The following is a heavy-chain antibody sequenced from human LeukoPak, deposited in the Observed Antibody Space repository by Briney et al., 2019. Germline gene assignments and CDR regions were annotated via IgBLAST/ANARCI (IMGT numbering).Heavy chain of an antibody. D-gene: IGHD3-9*01. J-gene: IGHJ4*02. CDR2: INHSGST. CDR3: ARHTGYDILTGYYRYLFWYFDY. V-gene: IGHV4-34*01. CDR1: GGSFSGYY. Sequence: PSETLSLTCAVYGGSFSGYYWSWIRQPPGKGLEWIGEINHSGSTNYNPSLKSRVTISVDTSKNQFSLKLSSVTAADTAVYYCARHTGYDILTGYYRYLFWYFDYWGQGTLVTVSS.